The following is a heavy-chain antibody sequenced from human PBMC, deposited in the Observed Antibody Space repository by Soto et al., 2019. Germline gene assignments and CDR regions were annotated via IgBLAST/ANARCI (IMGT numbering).Heavy chain of an antibody. V-gene: IGHV3-74*01. D-gene: IGHD6-6*01. CDR3: TRVGASVSGMDV. CDR2: IDNAGSSV. CDR1: GFTFSSYW. J-gene: IGHJ6*02. Sequence: EVQLVESGGGLVQPGGSLRLSCAASGFTFSSYWMHWVRQAPWKRLVWVSRIDNAGSSVRYADSVKGRFTISRDNAKNTLYLQMNSLRAEDTAVYYCTRVGASVSGMDVWGQGTTVTVSS.